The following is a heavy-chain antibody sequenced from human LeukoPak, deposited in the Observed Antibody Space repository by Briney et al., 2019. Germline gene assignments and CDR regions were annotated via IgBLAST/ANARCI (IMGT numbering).Heavy chain of an antibody. V-gene: IGHV1-2*02. CDR1: GYTFTGYY. D-gene: IGHD6-19*01. Sequence: ASVKVSCTASGYTFTGYYMHWVRQAPGQGLEWMGWINPNSGGTNYAQKFQGRVTMTRDTSISTAYMELSRLRSDDTAVYYCARDRGEQQWLVRSWYFDYWGQGTLVTVSS. CDR2: INPNSGGT. CDR3: ARDRGEQQWLVRSWYFDY. J-gene: IGHJ4*02.